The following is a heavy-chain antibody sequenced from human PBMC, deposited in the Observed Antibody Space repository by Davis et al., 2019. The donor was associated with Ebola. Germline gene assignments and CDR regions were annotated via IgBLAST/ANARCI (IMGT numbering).Heavy chain of an antibody. D-gene: IGHD1-20*01. CDR3: ASLRRTITGMDDGFDV. CDR1: DNTFTNYW. Sequence: GESLKISCKGSDNTFTNYWIGRVRQLPGKGLEWMGIIYTGDSDTRYSPSFRGQVTISADKSTRTAYLQWGRLKASDTAMYYCASLRRTITGMDDGFDVWGQGTNVTVSS. CDR2: IYTGDSDT. J-gene: IGHJ3*01. V-gene: IGHV5-51*01.